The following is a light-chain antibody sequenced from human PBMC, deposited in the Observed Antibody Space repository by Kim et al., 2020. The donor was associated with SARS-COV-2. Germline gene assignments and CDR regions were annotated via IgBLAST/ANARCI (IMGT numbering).Light chain of an antibody. J-gene: IGLJ1*01. V-gene: IGLV1-40*01. CDR3: QSYDTSLGGYV. CDR2: DSN. CDR1: SSNIGAGYN. Sequence: QSVLTQPPSVSGAPGQRVTISCTGSSSNIGAGYNVHWYQELPGAAPKLLIYDSNKRPSGVPDRFSGSKSGTSASLAITGLQAEDEADYHCQSYDTSLGGYVFGTGTKVTVL.